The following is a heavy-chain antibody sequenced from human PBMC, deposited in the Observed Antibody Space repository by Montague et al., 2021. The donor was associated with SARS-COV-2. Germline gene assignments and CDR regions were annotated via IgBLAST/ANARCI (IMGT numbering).Heavy chain of an antibody. V-gene: IGHV4-61*08. CDR1: GGSVSSGGYY. CDR3: ARVSLAAAATRSDY. J-gene: IGHJ4*02. Sequence: SETLSLTCTVSGGSVSSGGYYWSWIRRPPGKGLEWIGYIYYSGSTNYXLSLKSRVTISLDTSKNQFSLKLTSVTAADTAVYYCARVSLAAAATRSDYWGQGTLVTVSS. CDR2: IYYSGST. D-gene: IGHD6-13*01.